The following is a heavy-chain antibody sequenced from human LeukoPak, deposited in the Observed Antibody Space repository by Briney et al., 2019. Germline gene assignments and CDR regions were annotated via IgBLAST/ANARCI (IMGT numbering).Heavy chain of an antibody. Sequence: QPGRSLRLSCAASGFTFDDYAMHWVRQAPGKGLEWVSVISWNSGYIDYADSVKGRFTLSRDNAKTSLYLQMNSLRTEDTALYYCAKDTGSVDDYYMDVWGKGTTVTVSS. J-gene: IGHJ6*03. V-gene: IGHV3-9*01. D-gene: IGHD7-27*01. CDR3: AKDTGSVDDYYMDV. CDR1: GFTFDDYA. CDR2: ISWNSGYI.